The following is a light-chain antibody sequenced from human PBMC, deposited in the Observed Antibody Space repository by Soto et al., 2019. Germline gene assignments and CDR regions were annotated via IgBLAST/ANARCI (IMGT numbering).Light chain of an antibody. CDR2: EDS. Sequence: QSALTQPASVSGSPGQSITISCTGTTKLVSWYQHHPGKAPKLLIYEDSQRPSGVSHRFSGSKSDNTASLTISGLQAEDEAVYFCWSFATTVVFGGGTKLTVL. CDR1: TKL. V-gene: IGLV2-23*01. J-gene: IGLJ2*01. CDR3: WSFATTVV.